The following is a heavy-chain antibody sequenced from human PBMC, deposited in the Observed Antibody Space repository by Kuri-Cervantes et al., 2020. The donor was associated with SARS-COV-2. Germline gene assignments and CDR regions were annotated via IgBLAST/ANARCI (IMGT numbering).Heavy chain of an antibody. CDR3: ARERREDYSNYGWYFDL. Sequence: GESLKISCAASGFTFSSYAMSWVRQAPGKGLEWVSDISGIGGYTYYADFVKGRFTTSRDDSKNTLYVHMNNLRVDDTAVYYCARERREDYSNYGWYFDLWGRGTLVTVSS. CDR1: GFTFSSYA. V-gene: IGHV3-23*01. J-gene: IGHJ2*01. D-gene: IGHD4-11*01. CDR2: ISGIGGYT.